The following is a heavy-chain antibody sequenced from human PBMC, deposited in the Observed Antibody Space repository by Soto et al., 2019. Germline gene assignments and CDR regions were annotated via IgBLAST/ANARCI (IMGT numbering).Heavy chain of an antibody. CDR1: GFTFSSYS. V-gene: IGHV3-21*01. Sequence: GGSLRLSCAASGFTFSSYSMNWVRQAPGKGLEWVSSISSSSVIDYADSVKGRFTVSRDNARNSLYLQMNSLRAEDTAVYYCARDLSWGSNWYYYMDVWGKGTTVTVSS. CDR3: ARDLSWGSNWYYYMDV. CDR2: ISSSSVI. J-gene: IGHJ6*03. D-gene: IGHD7-27*01.